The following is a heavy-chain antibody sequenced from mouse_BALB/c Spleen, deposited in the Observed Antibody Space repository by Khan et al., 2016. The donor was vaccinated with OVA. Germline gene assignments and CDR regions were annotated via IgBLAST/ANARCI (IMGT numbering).Heavy chain of an antibody. J-gene: IGHJ3*01. CDR3: ARSPYGNFAY. CDR1: GFTFSTYA. CDR2: ISSDGDYN. V-gene: IGHV5-9-3*01. D-gene: IGHD2-1*01. Sequence: EVELVESGGGLVRPGGSLKLSCATSGFTFSTYAMSWVRQIPEKRLEWVATISSDGDYNYYPDSVKGRFTISRDNAKNTLYLQMSSLRSEDTAIDYCARSPYGNFAYWGQGTLATVSA.